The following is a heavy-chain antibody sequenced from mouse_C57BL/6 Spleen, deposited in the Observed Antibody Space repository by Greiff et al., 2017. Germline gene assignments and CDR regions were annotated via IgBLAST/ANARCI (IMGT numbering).Heavy chain of an antibody. V-gene: IGHV1-53*01. CDR1: GYTFTSYW. J-gene: IGHJ4*01. CDR3: AKGSWGYAMDY. Sequence: QVQLQQPGTELVKPGASVKLSCKASGYTFTSYWMHWVKQRPGQGLEWIGNINPSNGGPNYNEKFKSKATLTVAQSSSTAYMQLSSLTSEDSAVYYCAKGSWGYAMDYWGQGTSVTVSS. D-gene: IGHD1-1*01. CDR2: INPSNGGP.